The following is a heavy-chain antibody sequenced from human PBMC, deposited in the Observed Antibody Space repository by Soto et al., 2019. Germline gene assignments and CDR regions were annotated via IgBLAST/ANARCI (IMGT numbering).Heavy chain of an antibody. CDR3: PRVWAVWMVGYCMDV. CDR1: GGSHCSYS. V-gene: IGHV4-4*07. Sequence: SESMSLTCTVSGGSHCSYSWCWIRQPAGKGLEWLGRIYTSGSTNYNPSLKSRVTMSVDTSKNQFSLNLSPGAAADTDVYYCPRVWAVWMVGYCMDVWGQGSTVTVSS. CDR2: IYTSGST. J-gene: IGHJ6*02. D-gene: IGHD1-26*01.